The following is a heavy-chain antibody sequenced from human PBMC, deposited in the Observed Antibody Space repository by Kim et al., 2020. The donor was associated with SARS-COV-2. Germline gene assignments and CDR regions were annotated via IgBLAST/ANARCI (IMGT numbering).Heavy chain of an antibody. V-gene: IGHV4-28*03. CDR3: ARDYNFNTNFDL. J-gene: IGHJ4*02. Sequence: YSTPSLKSRVPMSVDTSKNQFSLRLSSVTAADTAVYFCARDYNFNTNFDLWGQGTMVTVSS. D-gene: IGHD3-3*01.